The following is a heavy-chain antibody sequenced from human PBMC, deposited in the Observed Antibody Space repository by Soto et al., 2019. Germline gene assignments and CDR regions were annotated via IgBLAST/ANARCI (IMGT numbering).Heavy chain of an antibody. V-gene: IGHV3-21*01. CDR2: ISSSSSYI. J-gene: IGHJ3*01. Sequence: EVQLVESGGGLVQAGGSLRLSCAASGFTFSSYSMNWVRQAPGKGLEWVSSISSSSSYIYYADSVKGRFTISRDNANDSLYLQMNSLRAEDPAVYYFARIQLEYDAFDLWGQGTIVTVSS. CDR3: ARIQLEYDAFDL. D-gene: IGHD6-6*01. CDR1: GFTFSSYS.